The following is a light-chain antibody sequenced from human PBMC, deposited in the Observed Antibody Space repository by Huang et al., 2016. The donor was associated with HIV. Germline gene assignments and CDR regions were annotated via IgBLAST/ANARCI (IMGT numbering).Light chain of an antibody. CDR2: DAS. Sequence: DTQMTQSPSSRSASVGDRVTITCRASQTISTYLNWYQQKPGKAPNLLIYDASSLQSGVPSRFSGSGSGTDFTLTISSLQPEDFATYYCQQSHSTPRTFGLGTKVEIK. V-gene: IGKV1-39*01. CDR3: QQSHSTPRT. J-gene: IGKJ1*01. CDR1: QTISTY.